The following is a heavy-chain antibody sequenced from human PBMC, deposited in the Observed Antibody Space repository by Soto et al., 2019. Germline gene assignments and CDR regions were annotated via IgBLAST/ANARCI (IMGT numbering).Heavy chain of an antibody. CDR3: ERQETAMVHRFDF. CDR2: IYYSGTT. D-gene: IGHD5-18*01. CDR1: GGSISSGGYY. J-gene: IGHJ4*02. V-gene: IGHV4-31*03. Sequence: PSETLSLTCTVSGGSISSGGYYWYWIRQHPGKGLEWIGYIYYSGTTYYNPSLKSRVTISVDTSKNQFSLKLSSVTAADKAVYYCERQETAMVHRFDFWGQGTQVTV.